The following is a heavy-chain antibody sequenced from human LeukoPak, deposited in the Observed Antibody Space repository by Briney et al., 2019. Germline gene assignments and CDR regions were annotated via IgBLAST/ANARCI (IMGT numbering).Heavy chain of an antibody. CDR2: ITGSGDTK. Sequence: GASLRHFCAASGFIFRNYAMRWVRQAPGKGLEWVSAITGSGDTKHYADPVKGRHTVSRDNSKNTLYVEMNTLRAEDTAVYYCAKWGDYDILTGYYVSDFWGQGTLVTVSS. CDR1: GFIFRNYA. J-gene: IGHJ4*02. D-gene: IGHD3-9*01. V-gene: IGHV3-23*01. CDR3: AKWGDYDILTGYYVSDF.